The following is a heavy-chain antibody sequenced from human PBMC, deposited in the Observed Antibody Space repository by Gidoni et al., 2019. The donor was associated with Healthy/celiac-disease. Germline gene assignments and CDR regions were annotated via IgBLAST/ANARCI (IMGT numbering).Heavy chain of an antibody. V-gene: IGHV3-23*01. Sequence: EVQLLESGGGLVQPGGSLRLSCAASEFTFSSYAMSWVRQAPGKGLEWVSAISGSGGSTYYADSVKGRFTISRDNSKNTLYLQMNSLRAEDTAVYYCAKDHSSGWYQGYLSYWGQGTLVTVSS. CDR1: EFTFSSYA. D-gene: IGHD6-19*01. CDR3: AKDHSSGWYQGYLSY. CDR2: ISGSGGST. J-gene: IGHJ4*02.